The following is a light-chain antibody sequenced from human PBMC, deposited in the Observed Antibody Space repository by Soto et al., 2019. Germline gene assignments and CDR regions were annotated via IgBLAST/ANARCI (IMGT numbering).Light chain of an antibody. CDR1: SSDVGGYNC. Sequence: QSALTQPPSASGSPGQSVTISCTGTSSDVGGYNCVSWYQQHPGKAPKLMIYEVSKRPSGVPDRFAGSKSGNTASLTVSGLEGEDEADCYCSSYAGSNIPVVFGGGTKLTVL. J-gene: IGLJ2*01. V-gene: IGLV2-8*01. CDR2: EVS. CDR3: SSYAGSNIPVV.